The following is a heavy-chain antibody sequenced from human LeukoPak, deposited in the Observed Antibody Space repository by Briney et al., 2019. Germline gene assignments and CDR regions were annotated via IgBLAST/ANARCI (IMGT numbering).Heavy chain of an antibody. Sequence: GASVKVSCKASGYTFTSSGISWVRQAPGQGLEWMGWINTYNGNTNYAQKLQGRVTMTTDTSTSTVYMELRGLRSDDTAVYYCARDSSSSGPFDYWGQGTLVTVSS. CDR2: INTYNGNT. V-gene: IGHV1-18*01. J-gene: IGHJ4*02. CDR3: ARDSSSSGPFDY. CDR1: GYTFTSSG. D-gene: IGHD6-6*01.